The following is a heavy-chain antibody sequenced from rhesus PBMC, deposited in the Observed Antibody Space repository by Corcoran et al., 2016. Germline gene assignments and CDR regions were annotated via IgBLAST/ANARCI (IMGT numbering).Heavy chain of an antibody. J-gene: IGHJ2*01. CDR1: GGPISDYYY. D-gene: IGHD5-36*01. Sequence: QVQLQESGPGLVKPSETLSRTCAVSGGPISDYYYWNWIRQPPGKGLGRSGNIYGHSASPDSHPALKIQVTISKDTPNNQFFLKLSSVTAADSAVYYCARRATDWYFDIWGPGTPITISS. CDR3: ARRATDWYFDI. CDR2: IYGHSASP. V-gene: IGHV4S9*01.